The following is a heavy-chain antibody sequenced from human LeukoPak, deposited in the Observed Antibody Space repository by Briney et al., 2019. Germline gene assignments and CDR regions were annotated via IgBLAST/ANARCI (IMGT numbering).Heavy chain of an antibody. D-gene: IGHD3-22*01. Sequence: SETLSLTCTVSGGSISSSNYYWGWIRQPPGKGLEWIGSIYYSGSTYYSPSLKSRVTISVDTSKNQFSLKLSSVTAADTAVYYCARGTDDSSGYYPVDYWGQGTLVTVSS. V-gene: IGHV4-39*07. CDR2: IYYSGST. CDR3: ARGTDDSSGYYPVDY. CDR1: GGSISSSNYY. J-gene: IGHJ4*02.